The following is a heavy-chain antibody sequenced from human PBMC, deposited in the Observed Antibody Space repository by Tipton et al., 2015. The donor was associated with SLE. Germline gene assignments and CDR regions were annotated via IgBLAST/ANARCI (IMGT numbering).Heavy chain of an antibody. Sequence: GLVKPSETLSLTCAVSGYSISSGYYWCWIRQPPGKGLEWIGSIYHSGSTYYNPSLKSRVTISVDTSKNQFSLKLSSVTAADTAVYYCARVLVTMVHDYGMDGWGQGTTVTVSS. CDR2: IYHSGST. V-gene: IGHV4-38-2*01. D-gene: IGHD3-10*01. CDR1: GYSISSGYY. J-gene: IGHJ6*02. CDR3: ARVLVTMVHDYGMDG.